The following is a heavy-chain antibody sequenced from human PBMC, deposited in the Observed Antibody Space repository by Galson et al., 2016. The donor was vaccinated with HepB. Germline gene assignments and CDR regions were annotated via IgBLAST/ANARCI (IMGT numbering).Heavy chain of an antibody. Sequence: SLRLSCAASGFTFSDYAMSWVRQVPGKGLEWVSAIGGSGVRTYYAHSLKGRFTISRDNAKNTLYLQMNRLGAEDTAIYYCATHDQLVVVTAFASWGQGILVTVSS. V-gene: IGHV3-23*01. D-gene: IGHD2-21*02. J-gene: IGHJ4*02. CDR2: IGGSGVRT. CDR1: GFTFSDYA. CDR3: ATHDQLVVVTAFAS.